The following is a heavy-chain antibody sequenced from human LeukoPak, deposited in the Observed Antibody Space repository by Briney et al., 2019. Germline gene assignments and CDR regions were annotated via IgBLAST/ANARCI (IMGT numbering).Heavy chain of an antibody. Sequence: GGSLRLSCAASGFTFSESAMSWVRQAPGKGLEWVSGISGSGIRTYYADSVKGRFTISRDNSKNTLYLQMNSLRAEDTAVYYCAKDNLYNHRTFDYWGQGTLVTVSS. CDR3: AKDNLYNHRTFDY. CDR1: GFTFSESA. V-gene: IGHV3-23*01. D-gene: IGHD1-14*01. J-gene: IGHJ4*02. CDR2: ISGSGIRT.